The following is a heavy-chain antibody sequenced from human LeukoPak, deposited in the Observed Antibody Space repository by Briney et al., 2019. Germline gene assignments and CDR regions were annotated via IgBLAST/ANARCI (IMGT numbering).Heavy chain of an antibody. Sequence: PGGSLRLSCAASGFTFSSYSMNWVRQAPGKGLEWVSSISSSSYIYYADSVKGRFTISRDNAKNSLYLQMNSLRAEDTAVYYCARDWKRYCSSTSCYSNWFDPWGQGTLVTVSS. J-gene: IGHJ5*02. CDR2: ISSSSYI. V-gene: IGHV3-21*01. CDR1: GFTFSSYS. D-gene: IGHD2-2*01. CDR3: ARDWKRYCSSTSCYSNWFDP.